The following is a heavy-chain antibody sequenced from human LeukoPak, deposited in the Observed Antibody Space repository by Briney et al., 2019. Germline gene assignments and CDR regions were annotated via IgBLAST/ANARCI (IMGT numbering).Heavy chain of an antibody. CDR1: GFTFSNSW. J-gene: IGHJ4*02. D-gene: IGHD6-13*01. CDR2: IKSKTDGGTP. CDR3: TGVSRSSWYDY. Sequence: PGGSLTLSCAASGFTFSNSWMSWVRQAAGKGLDWVGRIKSKTDGGTPDYPAPVKGRFTISRDDSKNTLYLQMNSLKTEDTAVYYCTGVSRSSWYDYWGQGTLVTVSS. V-gene: IGHV3-15*01.